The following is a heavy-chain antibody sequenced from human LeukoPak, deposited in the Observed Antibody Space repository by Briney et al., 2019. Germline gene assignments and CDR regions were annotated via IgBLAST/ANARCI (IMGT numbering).Heavy chain of an antibody. CDR1: GFTFSSYE. Sequence: PGGSLRLSCAASGFTFSSYEMNWVRQGPGKGLEWVSYISSSGSTIYYADSVKGRFTISRDNAKNSLYLQMSSLRAEDTSVYYCARDLRGNDYVWGSYRYIDYWGQGTLVTVSS. V-gene: IGHV3-48*03. D-gene: IGHD3-16*02. J-gene: IGHJ4*02. CDR3: ARDLRGNDYVWGSYRYIDY. CDR2: ISSSGSTI.